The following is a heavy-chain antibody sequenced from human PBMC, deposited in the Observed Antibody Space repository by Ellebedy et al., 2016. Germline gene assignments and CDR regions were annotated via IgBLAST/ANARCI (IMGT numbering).Heavy chain of an antibody. CDR1: GYTFTGYY. V-gene: IGHV1-2*02. D-gene: IGHD3-10*01. CDR3: ARDPLSGYYYYYYMDV. Sequence: ASVKVSCXASGYTFTGYYMHWVRQAPGQGLEWMGWINPNSGGTNCAQKFQGRVTMTRDTSISTAYMELSRLRSDDTAVYYCARDPLSGYYYYYYMDVWGKGTTVTVSS. CDR2: INPNSGGT. J-gene: IGHJ6*03.